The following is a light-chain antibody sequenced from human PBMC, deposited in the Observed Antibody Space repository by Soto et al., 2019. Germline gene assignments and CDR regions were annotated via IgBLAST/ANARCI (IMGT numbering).Light chain of an antibody. V-gene: IGKV1-33*01. CDR2: DAY. J-gene: IGKJ5*01. Sequence: DIQMTQAPSSLSASVGDRVTITCQASQDISNLLNWYQQKPGKAHKLLIYDAYNLETGVQSRFSGTGSGTDFTFTIRSLQPEDIATYYCKQYDDLPITFGRGTRLEIK. CDR1: QDISNL. CDR3: KQYDDLPIT.